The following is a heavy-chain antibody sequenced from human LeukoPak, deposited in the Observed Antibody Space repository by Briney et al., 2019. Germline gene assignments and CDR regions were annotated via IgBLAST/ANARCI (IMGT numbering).Heavy chain of an antibody. V-gene: IGHV4-34*01. CDR1: GGSFSGYY. CDR3: ARVSRRGVLRGMDV. J-gene: IGHJ6*02. CDR2: INHSGST. D-gene: IGHD3-10*01. Sequence: SGTLSLTCAVYGGSFSGYYWSWIRQPPGKGLEWIGEINHSGSTNYNPSLKSRVTISVDTSKNQFSLKLSSVTAADTAVYYCARVSRRGVLRGMDVWGQGTTVTVSS.